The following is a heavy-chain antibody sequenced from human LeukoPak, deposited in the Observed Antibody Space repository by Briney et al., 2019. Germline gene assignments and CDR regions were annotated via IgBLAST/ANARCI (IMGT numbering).Heavy chain of an antibody. Sequence: SETLSLTCTVSGGSISSSSYHWGWIRQPPGKGLEWIGSIYYSGSTYYNPSLKSRVSISIDTSKNQFSLKLSSLTAADTAVYYCARVTWDLDLYYFDYWGQGTLVTVSS. D-gene: IGHD1-26*01. J-gene: IGHJ4*02. CDR2: IYYSGST. V-gene: IGHV4-39*07. CDR1: GGSISSSSYH. CDR3: ARVTWDLDLYYFDY.